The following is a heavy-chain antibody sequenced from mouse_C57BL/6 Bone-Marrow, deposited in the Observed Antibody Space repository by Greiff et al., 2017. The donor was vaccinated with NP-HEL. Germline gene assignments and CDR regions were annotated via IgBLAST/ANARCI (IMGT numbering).Heavy chain of an antibody. J-gene: IGHJ2*01. CDR1: GYSITSGYY. D-gene: IGHD4-1*01. CDR2: ISYDGSN. Sequence: EVQRVESGPGLVKPSQSLSLTCSVTGYSITSGYYWNWIRQFPGNKLEWMGYISYDGSNNYNPSLKNRISITRDTSKNQFFLKLNSVTTEDTATYYCARDRELVYYFDYWGQGTTLTVSS. CDR3: ARDRELVYYFDY. V-gene: IGHV3-6*01.